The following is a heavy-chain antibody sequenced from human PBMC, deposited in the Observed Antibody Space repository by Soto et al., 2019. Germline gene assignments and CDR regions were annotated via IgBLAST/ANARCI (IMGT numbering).Heavy chain of an antibody. CDR1: GGTSSNFA. J-gene: IGHJ6*02. Sequence: GASVKVSCKASGGTSSNFAISWVRQAPGQGLEWMGAIIPVYDTAKYAQKFQDRLTITADESTSTAYMELRSLRSEDTAVYYCARDDNSGFFIGYYGLDVWGQGTTVTVSS. CDR3: ARDDNSGFFIGYYGLDV. CDR2: IIPVYDTA. D-gene: IGHD6-19*01. V-gene: IGHV1-69*13.